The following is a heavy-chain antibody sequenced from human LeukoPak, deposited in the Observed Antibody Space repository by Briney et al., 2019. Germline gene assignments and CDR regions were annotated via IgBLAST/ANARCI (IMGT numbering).Heavy chain of an antibody. CDR3: SRRDCSRTDCFSWFFDL. Sequence: SETLSLTCSVSGGSISSASYYWSFIRQPPGKGLEWIGSIYYSGSTYYNPSLRSRVTISVDTSKNRFSLKLRSVTAADTAVYYCSRRDCSRTDCFSWFFDLWGRGALLTVSS. J-gene: IGHJ2*01. V-gene: IGHV4-39*07. CDR1: GGSISSASYY. CDR2: IYYSGST. D-gene: IGHD2-2*01.